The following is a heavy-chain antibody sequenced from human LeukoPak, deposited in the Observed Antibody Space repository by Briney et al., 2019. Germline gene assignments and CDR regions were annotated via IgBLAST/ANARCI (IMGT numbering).Heavy chain of an antibody. Sequence: SVKVSCQASGGTFSSYAISRVRQAPGQGLEWMGGSIPIFGTANYAQKFQGRVTITADESTSTAYMELSSLRSEDTAVYYCARDRSGEGNWFDPWGQGTLVTVSS. D-gene: IGHD6-25*01. CDR3: ARDRSGEGNWFDP. J-gene: IGHJ5*02. CDR1: GGTFSSYA. V-gene: IGHV1-69*01. CDR2: SIPIFGTA.